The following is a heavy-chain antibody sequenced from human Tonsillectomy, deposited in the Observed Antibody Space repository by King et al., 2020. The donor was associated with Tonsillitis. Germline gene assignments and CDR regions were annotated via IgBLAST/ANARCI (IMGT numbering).Heavy chain of an antibody. V-gene: IGHV4-34*01. Sequence: VQLQQWGAGLLKPSETLSLTCAVYGGSFSGYYWSWIRQPPGKGLEWIGEINHSGSTNYNPSLKGRVTVSVDTSKNQFSLKLSSVTAADTAVYYCARPVVGATNDAFDIWGQGTMVTVSS. CDR1: GGSFSGYY. CDR3: ARPVVGATNDAFDI. J-gene: IGHJ3*02. D-gene: IGHD1-26*01. CDR2: INHSGST.